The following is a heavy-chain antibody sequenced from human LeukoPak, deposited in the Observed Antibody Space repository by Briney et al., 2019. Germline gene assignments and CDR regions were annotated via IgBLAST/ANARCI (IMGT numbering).Heavy chain of an antibody. CDR3: ARAIIADRRESWFDP. CDR1: GGTFSSYA. D-gene: IGHD6-6*01. Sequence: GASVKVSCKASGGTFSSYAISWVRQAPGQGLEWMGGIIPIFGTANYAQKFQGRVTITTDESTSTAYMELSSLRSEDTAVYYCARAIIADRRESWFDPWGQGTLVTVSS. V-gene: IGHV1-69*05. J-gene: IGHJ5*02. CDR2: IIPIFGTA.